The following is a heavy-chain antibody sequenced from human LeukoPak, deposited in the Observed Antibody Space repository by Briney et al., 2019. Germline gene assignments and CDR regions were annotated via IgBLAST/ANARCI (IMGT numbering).Heavy chain of an antibody. CDR3: ARDEAVVGYSYGYLVY. J-gene: IGHJ4*02. Sequence: ASVKVSCKASGYTFTSYYMHWVRQAPGQGLEWMGIINPSGGSTSYAQKFQGRVTMTRDTFTSTVYMELSSLRSEDTAVYYCARDEAVVGYSYGYLVYWGQGTLVAVSS. CDR1: GYTFTSYY. D-gene: IGHD5-18*01. CDR2: INPSGGST. V-gene: IGHV1-46*01.